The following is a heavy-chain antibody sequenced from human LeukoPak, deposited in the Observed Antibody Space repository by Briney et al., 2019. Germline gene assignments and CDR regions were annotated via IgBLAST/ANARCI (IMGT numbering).Heavy chain of an antibody. CDR1: GYSFTNYW. V-gene: IGHV5-51*01. Sequence: GESLKICCKGSGYSFTNYWIGWVRQMPGKGLEWMGIIYPGDSAGDSDTRYSPSFRGQVTISADKSISTAYLQWSSLKASDTAMYYCARHRSVRVGTTPSEYYYYVDVWGKGTTVTVSS. CDR3: ARHRSVRVGTTPSEYYYYVDV. D-gene: IGHD1-26*01. J-gene: IGHJ6*03. CDR2: IYPGDSAGDSDT.